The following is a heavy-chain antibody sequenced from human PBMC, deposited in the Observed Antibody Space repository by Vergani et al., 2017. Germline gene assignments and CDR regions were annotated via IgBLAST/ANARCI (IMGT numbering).Heavy chain of an antibody. CDR2: IRYDGSNK. J-gene: IGHJ4*02. D-gene: IGHD4-23*01. CDR1: GFTFSSYG. V-gene: IGHV3-30*02. CDR3: AKDRYGGNSMYYFDY. Sequence: QVQLVESGGGVVQPGGSLRLSCAASGFTFSSYGMHWVRPAPGKGLEWVAFIRYDGSNKYYADSVKGRFTISRDNSKNTLYLQMNSLRAEDTAVYYCAKDRYGGNSMYYFDYWGQGTLVTVSS.